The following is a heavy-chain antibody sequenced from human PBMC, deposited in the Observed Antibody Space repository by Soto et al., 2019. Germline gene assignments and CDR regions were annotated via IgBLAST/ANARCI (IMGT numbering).Heavy chain of an antibody. D-gene: IGHD4-17*01. Sequence: PSETLSLTCAVSGGSISSGGYSWSWIRQPPGKGLEWIGYIYHSGSTYYNPSLKSRVTTSVDRSKNQFSLKLSSVTAADTAVYYCARPVYGDYEGWFDPWGQGTLVTVSS. J-gene: IGHJ5*02. CDR2: IYHSGST. V-gene: IGHV4-30-2*01. CDR1: GGSISSGGYS. CDR3: ARPVYGDYEGWFDP.